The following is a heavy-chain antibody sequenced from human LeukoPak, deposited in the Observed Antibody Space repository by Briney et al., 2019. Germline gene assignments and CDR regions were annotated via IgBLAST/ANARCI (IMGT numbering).Heavy chain of an antibody. V-gene: IGHV4-59*01. CDR1: GGSISSYY. CDR3: ARGARRPYYDFWSGYYWYYYYYMDV. D-gene: IGHD3-3*01. J-gene: IGHJ6*03. CDR2: IYYSGST. Sequence: SETLSLTCTVSGGSISSYYWSWIRQPPGKGLEWIGYIYYSGSTNYNPSLKSRVTISVDTSKNQFSLKLSSVTAADTAVYYCARGARRPYYDFWSGYYWYYYYYMDVWGKGTTVTVSS.